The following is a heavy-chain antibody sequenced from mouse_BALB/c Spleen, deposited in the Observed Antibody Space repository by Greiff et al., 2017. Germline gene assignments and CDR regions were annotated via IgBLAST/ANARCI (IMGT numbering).Heavy chain of an antibody. CDR3: ARGLRRYFDY. CDR1: GYSITSDYA. V-gene: IGHV3-2*02. D-gene: IGHD2-4*01. J-gene: IGHJ2*01. CDR2: ISYSGST. Sequence: EVQLQESGPGLVKPSQSLSLTCTVTGYSITSDYAWNWIRQFPGNKLEWMGYISYSGSTSYNPSLKSRISITRDTSKNQFLLQLNSVTTEDTATYYCARGLRRYFDYWGQGTTLTVSS.